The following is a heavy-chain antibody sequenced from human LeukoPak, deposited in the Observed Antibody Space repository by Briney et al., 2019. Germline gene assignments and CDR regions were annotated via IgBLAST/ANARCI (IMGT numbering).Heavy chain of an antibody. D-gene: IGHD4-11*01. CDR1: GGSFSGYY. CDR3: ARSTATPYSWFDP. V-gene: IGHV4-59*01. J-gene: IGHJ5*02. Sequence: PSETLSLTCAVYGGSFSGYYWSWIRQPPGKGLEWIGYIYYSGSTNYNPSLKSRVTISVDTSKNQFSLKLSSVTAADTAVYYCARSTATPYSWFDPWGQGTLVTVSS. CDR2: IYYSGST.